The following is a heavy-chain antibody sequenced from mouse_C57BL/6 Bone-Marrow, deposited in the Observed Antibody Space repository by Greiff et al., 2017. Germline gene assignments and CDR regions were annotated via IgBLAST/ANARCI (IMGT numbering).Heavy chain of an antibody. CDR2: ISSSGSCT. Sequence: DVMLVESGGDLVKPGGSLKLSCAASGFTFSSYGMSWVRQTPDKRLEWVATISSSGSCTYYADSVKGRCTISIANDKYNLYQQMSHLTSEDTAMYYCARELLCVYGFDYWGQGTTLTVSS. J-gene: IGHJ2*01. D-gene: IGHD1-1*01. CDR3: ARELLCVYGFDY. V-gene: IGHV5-6*02. CDR1: GFTFSSYG.